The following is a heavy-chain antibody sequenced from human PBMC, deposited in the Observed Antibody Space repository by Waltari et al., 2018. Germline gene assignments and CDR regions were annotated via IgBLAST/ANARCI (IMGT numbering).Heavy chain of an antibody. CDR1: GFGFGSYA. CDR3: ARASIAVEERGDDYFHY. Sequence: QVQLVVSGGGVVQPGKSLRLSCAASGFGFGSYAMHWFRQAPGKGLEWLAGIWYDGDNKYYGDSVRGRFTISRDNSKNTLYLQLNSLRAEDTAVYYCARASIAVEERGDDYFHYWGQGTLVTVSS. J-gene: IGHJ4*02. D-gene: IGHD6-19*01. CDR2: IWYDGDNK. V-gene: IGHV3-33*01.